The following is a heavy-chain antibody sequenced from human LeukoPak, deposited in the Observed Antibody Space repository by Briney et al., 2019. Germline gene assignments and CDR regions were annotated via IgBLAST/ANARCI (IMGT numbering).Heavy chain of an antibody. Sequence: GGSLRLSCAASGFTFSNYGMHWVRQAPGKGLEWVAVISYDGSNKYFADSVKGRFTISRDNSKNTLFLQMNSLRVEDTAVYYCARTSYEHRVYYFDYWGQGTLVTVSS. V-gene: IGHV3-30*03. J-gene: IGHJ4*02. CDR1: GFTFSNYG. CDR3: ARTSYEHRVYYFDY. CDR2: ISYDGSNK. D-gene: IGHD2/OR15-2a*01.